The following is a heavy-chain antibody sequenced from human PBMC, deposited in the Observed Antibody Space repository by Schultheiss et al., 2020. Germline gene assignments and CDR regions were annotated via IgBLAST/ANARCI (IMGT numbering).Heavy chain of an antibody. CDR3: AKFGMATPAYFDY. V-gene: IGHV3-30*02. J-gene: IGHJ4*02. Sequence: GGSLRLSCAASGFTFNSYGMHWVRRAPGKGLEWVAVIWFDGSNKYYADSVNGRFTISRDNSKNTLYLQMNSLRAEDTAVYYCAKFGMATPAYFDYWGQGTLVTVSS. D-gene: IGHD5-24*01. CDR1: GFTFNSYG. CDR2: IWFDGSNK.